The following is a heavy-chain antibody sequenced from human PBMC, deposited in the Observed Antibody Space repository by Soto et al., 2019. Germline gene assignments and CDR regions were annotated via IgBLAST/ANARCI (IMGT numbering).Heavy chain of an antibody. V-gene: IGHV3-48*01. Sequence: EVQLVESGGGLVQPGGSLRLSCAASGFTFSSYSMNWVRQAPGKGLEWVSYISSSSSTIYYADSVKGRFTISSDNAKNSLYLQMNSLRAEDTAVYYCARGVVVAGTDYWGQGTLVTVSA. CDR1: GFTFSSYS. CDR3: ARGVVVAGTDY. CDR2: ISSSSSTI. D-gene: IGHD2-15*01. J-gene: IGHJ4*02.